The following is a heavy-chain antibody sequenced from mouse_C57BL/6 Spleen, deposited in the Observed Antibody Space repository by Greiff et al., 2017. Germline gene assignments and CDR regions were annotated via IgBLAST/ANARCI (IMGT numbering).Heavy chain of an antibody. J-gene: IGHJ2*01. V-gene: IGHV1-9*01. Sequence: QVQLQQSGAELMKPGASVKLSCKATGYTFTGYWIEWVKQRPGHGLEWIGEILPGSGSTNYNEKFKGKATLTADTSSNTAYMLLSSLTTEESAVYVCAGNGRGIDYGGQGTTLTVSS. CDR1: GYTFTGYW. D-gene: IGHD1-1*02. CDR3: AGNGRGIDY. CDR2: ILPGSGST.